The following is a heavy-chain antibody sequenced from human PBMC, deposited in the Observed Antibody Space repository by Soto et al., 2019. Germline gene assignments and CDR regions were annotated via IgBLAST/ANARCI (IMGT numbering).Heavy chain of an antibody. V-gene: IGHV4-34*01. CDR3: ARVFVPAARWGYYYYGMDV. J-gene: IGHJ6*02. D-gene: IGHD2-2*01. CDR2: INHSGST. CDR1: GGSFSGYY. Sequence: PSETLSLTCAVYGGSFSGYYWSWIRQPPGKGLEWIGEINHSGSTNYNPSLKSRVTISVDTSKNQFSLKLSSVTAADTAVYYCARVFVPAARWGYYYYGMDVWGQGTTVTVSS.